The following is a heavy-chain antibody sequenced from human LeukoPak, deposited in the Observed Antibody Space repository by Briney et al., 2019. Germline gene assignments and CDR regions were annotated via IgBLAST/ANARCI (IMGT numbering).Heavy chain of an antibody. Sequence: SETLSLTCAVYGGSFSGYYWSWIRQPPGKGLEWIGEINHSGSTNYNPSLKGRVTISVDTSKNQFSLKLSSVTAADTAVYYCARGPGSIGHRPNFWSGYYVYWGQGTLVTVSS. CDR3: ARGPGSIGHRPNFWSGYYVY. V-gene: IGHV4-34*01. CDR2: INHSGST. D-gene: IGHD3-3*01. J-gene: IGHJ4*02. CDR1: GGSFSGYY.